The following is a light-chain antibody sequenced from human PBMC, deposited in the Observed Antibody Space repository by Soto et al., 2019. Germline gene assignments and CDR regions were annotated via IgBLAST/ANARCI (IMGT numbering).Light chain of an antibody. CDR2: EVS. J-gene: IGLJ3*02. CDR3: GSYTRASTLV. Sequence: QSALTQPASVSGSPGQTITISCTGTSSDVGGYNYVSWFQQHPGKAPKLMIFEVSDRPSGVSNRFSGSKSGNTASLTISGLQAEDEADYYCGSYTRASTLVFGGGTKLTVL. V-gene: IGLV2-14*01. CDR1: SSDVGGYNY.